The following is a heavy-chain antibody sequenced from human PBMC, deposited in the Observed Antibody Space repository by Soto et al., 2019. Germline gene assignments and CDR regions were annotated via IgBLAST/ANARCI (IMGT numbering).Heavy chain of an antibody. J-gene: IGHJ4*02. V-gene: IGHV4-34*01. Sequence: KTSETLSLTCAVYGGSFSGYYWSWIRQPPGKGLEWLWQINQSGSTNYNPSLKSRVTISVDTSKNQFSLKLSSVTAADTAVYYCARGQTITMIVVVTYYFDYWGQGTLVTVSS. D-gene: IGHD3-22*01. CDR2: INQSGST. CDR1: GGSFSGYY. CDR3: ARGQTITMIVVVTYYFDY.